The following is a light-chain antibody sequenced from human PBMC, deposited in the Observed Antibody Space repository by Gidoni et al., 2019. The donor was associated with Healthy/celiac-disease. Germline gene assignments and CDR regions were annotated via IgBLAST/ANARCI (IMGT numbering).Light chain of an antibody. Sequence: QSVLTPPPSASGTPGQRVTISCSVSSSNLGSNTVTSYQQLPGTAPKLLIYSNNQRPSGVPDRFSGSKSGTSASLASSGLQSDDEADYYCAAWDDSLNALFGGGTKLTVL. V-gene: IGLV1-44*01. J-gene: IGLJ2*01. CDR1: SSNLGSNT. CDR2: SNN. CDR3: AAWDDSLNAL.